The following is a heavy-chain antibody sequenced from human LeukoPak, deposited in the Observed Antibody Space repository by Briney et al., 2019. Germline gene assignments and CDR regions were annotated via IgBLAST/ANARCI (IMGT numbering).Heavy chain of an antibody. J-gene: IGHJ4*02. CDR2: ISGSGGGT. D-gene: IGHD3-22*01. CDR1: GISLSNYG. Sequence: GGSLRLSCAVSGISLSNYGMSWVRQAPGEGLEWVAGISGSGGGTNYADSVKGRFTISRDNPKNTLYLQMNRLRAEDTAVYFAKRGVVIRVILVGFHKEAYYFDSWGQGALVTVSS. CDR3: KRGVVIRVILVGFHKEAYYFDS. V-gene: IGHV3-23*01.